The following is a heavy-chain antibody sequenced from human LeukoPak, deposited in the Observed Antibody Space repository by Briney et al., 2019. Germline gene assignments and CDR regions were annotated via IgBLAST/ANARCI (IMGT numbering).Heavy chain of an antibody. J-gene: IGHJ4*02. CDR3: AREDTYYYDSSGYYQQAPYFDY. Sequence: GASVKVSCKASGYTFTSYAMHWVRQAPGQRLEWMGWINAGNGNTKYSQKFQGRVTITRDTSASTAYMELSSLRSEDTAVYYCAREDTYYYDSSGYYQQAPYFDYWGQGTLVTVSS. D-gene: IGHD3-22*01. CDR1: GYTFTSYA. V-gene: IGHV1-3*01. CDR2: INAGNGNT.